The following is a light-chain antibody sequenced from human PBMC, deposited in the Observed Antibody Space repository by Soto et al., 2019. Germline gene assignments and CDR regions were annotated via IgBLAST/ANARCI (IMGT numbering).Light chain of an antibody. CDR1: NSNIGTGYG. V-gene: IGLV1-40*01. Sequence: QAVVTQPPSVTGAPGQRVTISCTWNNSNIGTGYGIYWYQQFPGTAPRLLIYGDNNRPSGVPDRFSGSKSGTSASLAITGLQAEDEAECYCQSYDTSPFDLMFGGGTKLTVL. CDR3: QSYDTSPFDLM. CDR2: GDN. J-gene: IGLJ3*02.